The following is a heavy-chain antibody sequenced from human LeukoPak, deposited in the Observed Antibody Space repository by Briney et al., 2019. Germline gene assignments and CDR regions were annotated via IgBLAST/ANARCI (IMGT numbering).Heavy chain of an antibody. Sequence: SETLSLTCAVYGGSFSGYYWSWIRQPPGKGLEWIGEINHSGSTNYNPSLKSRVTISVDTSKNQFSLKLSSVTAADTAVYYCARMPEQQLFDPWGQGTLVTVSS. CDR1: GGSFSGYY. D-gene: IGHD6-13*01. CDR3: ARMPEQQLFDP. J-gene: IGHJ5*02. CDR2: INHSGST. V-gene: IGHV4-34*01.